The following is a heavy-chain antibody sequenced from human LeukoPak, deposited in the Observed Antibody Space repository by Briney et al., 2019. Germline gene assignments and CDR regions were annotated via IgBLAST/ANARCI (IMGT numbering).Heavy chain of an antibody. V-gene: IGHV1-2*02. CDR1: GYTFTGYY. J-gene: IGHJ5*02. Sequence: ASVKVSCKASGYTFTGYYMHWVRQAPGQGLEWMGWINPNSGGTNYAQKFQGRVTKTRDTSISTAYMELSRLRSDDTAVYYCARRTYSSSWTYNWFDPWGQGTLVTLSS. CDR3: ARRTYSSSWTYNWFDP. CDR2: INPNSGGT. D-gene: IGHD6-13*01.